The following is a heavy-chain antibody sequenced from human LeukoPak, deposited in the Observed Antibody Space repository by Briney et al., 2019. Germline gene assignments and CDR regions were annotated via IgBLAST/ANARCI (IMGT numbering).Heavy chain of an antibody. V-gene: IGHV4-59*01. J-gene: IGHJ6*03. CDR2: IYYSGST. D-gene: IGHD2-15*01. CDR1: GGSISSYY. CDR3: ARAAGYIVRGDYYYMDV. Sequence: PSETLSLTCTVSGGSISSYYWSWIRQPPGKGLEWIGYIYYSGSTNYNPSLKSRVTISVDTSKNQFSLKLSSVTAADTAVYYCARAAGYIVRGDYYYMDVWGKGTTVTVSS.